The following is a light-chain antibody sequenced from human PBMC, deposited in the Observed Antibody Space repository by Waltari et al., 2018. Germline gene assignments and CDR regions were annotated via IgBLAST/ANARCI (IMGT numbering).Light chain of an antibody. CDR2: GAS. CDR1: QSISISY. CDR3: QQYGASRLT. J-gene: IGKJ4*01. V-gene: IGKV3-20*01. Sequence: EIVLTQSPGTLSLSPGERATLSCRASQSISISYLAWYQQKPGQPPRLLIYGASSRATGIPDRFSGRVSGTDFTLTISRLEPEDFAVYYCQQYGASRLTFGGGTKVEIK.